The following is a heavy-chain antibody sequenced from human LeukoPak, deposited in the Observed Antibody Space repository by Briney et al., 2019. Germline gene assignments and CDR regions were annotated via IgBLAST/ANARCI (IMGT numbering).Heavy chain of an antibody. CDR1: GFTFSSYS. D-gene: IGHD3-10*01. J-gene: IGHJ6*02. V-gene: IGHV3-48*04. CDR2: ISGSSSTI. Sequence: GGSLRLSCVVSGFTFSSYSMNWVRQAPGKGLEWVSYISGSSSTIYYADSVKGRFTISRDNAKNLVYLQMNSLRVEDTAVYYCAKDQRSITKVRGVKNYYYGMDVWGQGTTVTVSS. CDR3: AKDQRSITKVRGVKNYYYGMDV.